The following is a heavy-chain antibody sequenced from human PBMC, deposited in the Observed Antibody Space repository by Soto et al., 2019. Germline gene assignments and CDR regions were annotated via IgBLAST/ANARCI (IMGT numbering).Heavy chain of an antibody. D-gene: IGHD1-1*01. CDR3: ERDEGVRTGTTRSLDYSYGMDV. Sequence: SQTLSLTCAISGDSVSSNSAAWNWIRQSPSRGLEWLGRTYYRSKWYNDYAVSVKSRITINPDTSKNQFSLQLNSVTPEDTAVYYCERDEGVRTGTTRSLDYSYGMDVGGQGTTVTASS. CDR2: TYYRSKWYN. CDR1: GDSVSSNSAA. J-gene: IGHJ6*02. V-gene: IGHV6-1*01.